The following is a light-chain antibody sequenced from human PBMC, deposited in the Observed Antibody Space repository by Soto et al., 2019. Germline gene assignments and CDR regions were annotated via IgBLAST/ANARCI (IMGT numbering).Light chain of an antibody. V-gene: IGKV1-5*03. CDR1: QSINNW. Sequence: DIQMTQSPSTLSASVVDRVTITCRASQSINNWLAWYQQKPGKAPKLLIYKASNLDIGVPSRFSGSGSGTEFTLTISSLLPDDFAIYYCQQYDTYWTFGQGTKVEIK. J-gene: IGKJ1*01. CDR2: KAS. CDR3: QQYDTYWT.